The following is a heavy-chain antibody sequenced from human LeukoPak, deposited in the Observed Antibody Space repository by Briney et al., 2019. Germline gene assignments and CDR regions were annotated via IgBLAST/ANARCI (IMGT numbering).Heavy chain of an antibody. CDR3: ARELPLYYYGSGSPNFDY. V-gene: IGHV4-4*07. Sequence: PSETLSLTCTVSGGSISSYYWSWIRQPAGKGLEWIGRIYTSGSTNYNPSLKSRVTISVDTSKNQFSLKLSSVTAADTAVYYCARELPLYYYGSGSPNFDYWGQGTLVTVSS. CDR2: IYTSGST. D-gene: IGHD3-10*01. J-gene: IGHJ4*02. CDR1: GGSISSYY.